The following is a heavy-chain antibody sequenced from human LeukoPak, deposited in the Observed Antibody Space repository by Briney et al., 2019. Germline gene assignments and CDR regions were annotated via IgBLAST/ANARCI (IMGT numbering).Heavy chain of an antibody. CDR3: AREFCSSTGCAFDI. J-gene: IGHJ3*02. CDR1: GFTFSSYG. CDR2: ISYDGSNK. D-gene: IGHD2-2*01. V-gene: IGHV3-30*03. Sequence: GGSLRLSCAASGFTFSSYGMHWVRQAPGKGLEWVAVISYDGSNKYYADSVKGRFTISRDNSKNTLYLQMNSLRAEDTAVYYCAREFCSSTGCAFDIWGQGTMVTVSS.